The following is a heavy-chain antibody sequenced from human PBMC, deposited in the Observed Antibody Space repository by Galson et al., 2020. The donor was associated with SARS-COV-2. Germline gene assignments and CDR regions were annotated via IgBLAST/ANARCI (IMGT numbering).Heavy chain of an antibody. J-gene: IGHJ4*02. Sequence: SETLSLTCAVYGGSFSGYYWTWIRQPPGKALEWIGEINHGGNTNYNPSLKSRVTVSVDTSKNQFSLKLSSVTAADTAVYYCARGYSNTYSGANDHWGQGILVTVSS. CDR1: GGSFSGYY. D-gene: IGHD1-26*01. CDR3: ARGYSNTYSGANDH. CDR2: INHGGNT. V-gene: IGHV4-34*01.